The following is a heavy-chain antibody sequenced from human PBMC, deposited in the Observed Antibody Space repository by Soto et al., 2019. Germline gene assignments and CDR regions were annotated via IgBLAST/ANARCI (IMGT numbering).Heavy chain of an antibody. J-gene: IGHJ5*02. CDR3: SKDGHQLLSYNWFDP. CDR1: GFTFSSYA. Sequence: LRLSGAASGFTFSSYAMSWVRQAPGKGLEWVSAISGSGGSTYYADSVKGRFTISRDNSKNTLYLQMNSMRAEHTAVYYCSKDGHQLLSYNWFDPWGQGTLVTVSS. CDR2: ISGSGGST. V-gene: IGHV3-23*01. D-gene: IGHD2-2*01.